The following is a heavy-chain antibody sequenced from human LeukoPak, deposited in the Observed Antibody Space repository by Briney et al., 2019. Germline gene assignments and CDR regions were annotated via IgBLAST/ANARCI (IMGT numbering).Heavy chain of an antibody. CDR3: ARQYYDSSGPFDY. V-gene: IGHV4-61*02. J-gene: IGHJ4*02. CDR2: IYTSGST. Sequence: SQTLSLTCTVSGGSISSGSYYWSWIRQPAGKGLEWIGRIYTSGSTNYNPSLKSRVTISVDTSKNQFSLKLSSVTAADTAVYYCARQYYDSSGPFDYWGQGTLVTVSS. D-gene: IGHD3-22*01. CDR1: GGSISSGSYY.